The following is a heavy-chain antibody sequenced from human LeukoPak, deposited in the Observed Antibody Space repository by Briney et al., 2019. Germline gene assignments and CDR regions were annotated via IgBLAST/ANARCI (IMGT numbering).Heavy chain of an antibody. CDR2: ISGSGGST. CDR1: GFTFSSYA. CDR3: AKNYGSGSSVKYYYYMDV. V-gene: IGHV3-23*01. D-gene: IGHD3-10*01. J-gene: IGHJ6*03. Sequence: GGSLRPSCAASGFTFSSYAMSWVRQAPGKGLEWVSVISGSGGSTNYADSVKGRFTISRDNSKNTLYLQMNSLRAEDTAVYYCAKNYGSGSSVKYYYYMDVWGKGTTVTVPS.